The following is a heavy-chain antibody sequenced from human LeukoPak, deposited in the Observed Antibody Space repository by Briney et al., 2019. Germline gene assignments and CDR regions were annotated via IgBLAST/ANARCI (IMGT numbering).Heavy chain of an antibody. CDR2: ISGSGGST. V-gene: IGHV3-23*01. D-gene: IGHD3-10*01. J-gene: IGHJ4*02. CDR3: AKTLGQYGSGSRAFDY. Sequence: GGSLRLSCAASGFTFSSYAMSWVRQAPGKGLEWVSAISGSGGSTYYAYSVKGRFTISRDNSKNTLYLQMNSLRAEDTAVYYCAKTLGQYGSGSRAFDYWGQGTLVTVSS. CDR1: GFTFSSYA.